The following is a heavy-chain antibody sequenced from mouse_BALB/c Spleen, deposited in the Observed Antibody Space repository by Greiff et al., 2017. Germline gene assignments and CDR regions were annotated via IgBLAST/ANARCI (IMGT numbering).Heavy chain of an antibody. J-gene: IGHJ2*01. CDR2: ISYSGST. D-gene: IGHD1-1*01. CDR3: ARFSITTVVGRYFDY. V-gene: IGHV3-8*02. Sequence: VQLKESGPSLVKPSQTLSLTCSVTGDSITSGYWNWIRKFPGNKLEYMGYISYSGSTYYNPSLKSRISITRDTSKNQYYLQLNSVTTEDTATYYCARFSITTVVGRYFDYWGQGTTLTVSS. CDR1: GDSITSGY.